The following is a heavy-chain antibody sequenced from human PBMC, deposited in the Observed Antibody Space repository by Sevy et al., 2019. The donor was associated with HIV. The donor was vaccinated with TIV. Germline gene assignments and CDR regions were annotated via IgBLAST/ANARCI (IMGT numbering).Heavy chain of an antibody. V-gene: IGHV1-24*01. Sequence: ASVKVSCKVSGYSLTEFSMHWVRQAPGKGLEWMGGFDPEDGETIYAQKFQGRVTMTEDTSTDTAYMELSSLRSEDTAGYYWEKRGGLVRGGINYWGQGTLVTVSS. D-gene: IGHD3-16*01. CDR3: EKRGGLVRGGINY. J-gene: IGHJ4*02. CDR1: GYSLTEFS. CDR2: FDPEDGET.